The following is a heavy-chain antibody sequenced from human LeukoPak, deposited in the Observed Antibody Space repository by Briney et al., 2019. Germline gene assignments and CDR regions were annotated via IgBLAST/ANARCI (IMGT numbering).Heavy chain of an antibody. CDR1: GYNFTSYW. CDR3: ARLRDGSLDF. CDR2: IDASDSYT. J-gene: IGHJ4*02. Sequence: GESLQISCKGSGYNFTSYWISWVRQMPGKGLEWMGRIDASDSYTNYRPPFQGHVVMSTDKSITTAYLQWSSLKASDTAIYYCARLRDGSLDFWGQGTLVSVSS. V-gene: IGHV5-10-1*01.